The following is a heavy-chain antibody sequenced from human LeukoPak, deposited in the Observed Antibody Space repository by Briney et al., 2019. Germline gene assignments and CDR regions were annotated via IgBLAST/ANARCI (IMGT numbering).Heavy chain of an antibody. J-gene: IGHJ4*02. D-gene: IGHD3-22*01. CDR2: IYDSGYT. CDR3: ARGGHYDSSGYPF. Sequence: PSETLSLTCTVSGGSIRTYYWSWIRQPPGKGLESIGFIYDSGYTKYNPSLKSRATISVDMSKNQFSLKLSSVTAADTAVYYCARGGHYDSSGYPFWGQGTLVTVSS. V-gene: IGHV4-59*01. CDR1: GGSIRTYY.